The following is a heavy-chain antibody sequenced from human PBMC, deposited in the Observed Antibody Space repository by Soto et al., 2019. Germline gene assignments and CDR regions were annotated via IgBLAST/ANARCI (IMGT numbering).Heavy chain of an antibody. J-gene: IGHJ5*02. V-gene: IGHV4-39*01. CDR2: IYYSGST. D-gene: IGHD3-10*01. CDR3: ARQGVYGRFDR. CDR1: GGSISSSSYY. Sequence: SETLSLTCTVSGGSISSSSYYWGWIRQPPGKGLEWIGSIYYSGSTYYNPSLKSRVTISVDTSKNQFSLKLSSVTAADTAVYYCARQGVYGRFDRWGQGTLVTVSS.